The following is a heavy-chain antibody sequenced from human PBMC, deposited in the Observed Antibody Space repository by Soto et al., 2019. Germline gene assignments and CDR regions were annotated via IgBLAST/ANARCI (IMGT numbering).Heavy chain of an antibody. J-gene: IGHJ4*02. Sequence: GGSLRLSCTASGFTFGDYAMSWFRRAPGKGLEWVGFIRSKAYGGTTEYAASVKGRFTISRDDSKSIAYLQMNSLKTEDTAVYYCTRVGYSYGYDPYYFDYWGQGTLVTVSS. V-gene: IGHV3-49*03. CDR1: GFTFGDYA. D-gene: IGHD5-18*01. CDR3: TRVGYSYGYDPYYFDY. CDR2: IRSKAYGGTT.